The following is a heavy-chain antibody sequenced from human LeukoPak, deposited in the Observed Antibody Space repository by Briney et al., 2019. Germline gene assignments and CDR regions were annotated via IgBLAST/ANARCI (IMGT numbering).Heavy chain of an antibody. CDR2: IYWNDDK. D-gene: IGHD2-15*01. CDR1: GFSLSTSAVG. J-gene: IGHJ4*02. V-gene: IGHV2-5*01. Sequence: SGPTLVKPTQTLTLTCTFSGFSLSTSAVGVGWIRQPPGKALEWLAPIYWNDDKRYSPSLKSRLTITKDTSKNQVVLIMTNMDPVDTATYYCAHRQVVATHFDYWGQGTLVTVSS. CDR3: AHRQVVATHFDY.